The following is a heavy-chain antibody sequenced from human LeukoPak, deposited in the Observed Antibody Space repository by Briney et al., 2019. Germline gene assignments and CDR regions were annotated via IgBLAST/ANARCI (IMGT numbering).Heavy chain of an antibody. CDR1: GFTFSTYA. V-gene: IGHV3-30*04. J-gene: IGHJ3*02. CDR3: ARARSSYGYGDAFDI. D-gene: IGHD5-18*01. CDR2: VSYDGSSK. Sequence: GGSLRLSCAASGFTFSTYAMHWVRQAPGKGLEWVAVVSYDGSSKYYADSVKGRFTISRDNSKNTLYLQMNSLRAEDTAVYYCARARSSYGYGDAFDIWGQGTMVTVSS.